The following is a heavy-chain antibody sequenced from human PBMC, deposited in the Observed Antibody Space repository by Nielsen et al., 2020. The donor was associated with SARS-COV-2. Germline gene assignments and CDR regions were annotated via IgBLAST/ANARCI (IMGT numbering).Heavy chain of an antibody. J-gene: IGHJ6*02. CDR2: INPSGGST. D-gene: IGHD1-20*01. CDR3: ARDLTGTTSASPDYYYGMDV. Sequence: WVRQAPGQRLEWMGIINPSGGSTSYAQKFQGRVTMTRDTSTSTVYMELSSLRSEDTAVYYCARDLTGTTSASPDYYYGMDVWGQGTTVTVSS. V-gene: IGHV1-46*01.